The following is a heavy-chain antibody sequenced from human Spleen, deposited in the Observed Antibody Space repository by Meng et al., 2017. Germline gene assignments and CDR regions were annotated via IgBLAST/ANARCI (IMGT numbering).Heavy chain of an antibody. CDR2: MFHSAST. D-gene: IGHD1-26*01. V-gene: IGHV4-4*02. CDR3: AAGVGYGGFL. J-gene: IGHJ4*02. Sequence: QVQLQDAGPGLVKPSGTRSLTCSVSGVAISSNNWWGWGRQPPGKGLEWIGEMFHSASTYYNPSLKSRITISVDESKNQFSLKLTSVTATDTAVYYCAAGVGYGGFLWGQGTLVTVSS. CDR1: GVAISSNNW.